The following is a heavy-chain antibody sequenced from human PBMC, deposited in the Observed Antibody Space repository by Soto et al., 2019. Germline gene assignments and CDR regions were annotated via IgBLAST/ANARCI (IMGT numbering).Heavy chain of an antibody. V-gene: IGHV3-7*01. CDR3: ARDARTYYYYYYGMDV. CDR1: GFTFSSYW. Sequence: PGGSLRLSCAASGFTFSSYWISWVRQAPGKGLEWVANIKQDGSEKYYVDSVKGRFTISRDNAKNSLYLQMNSLRAEDTAVYYCARDARTYYYYYYGMDVWGQGTTVTVSS. D-gene: IGHD6-6*01. CDR2: IKQDGSEK. J-gene: IGHJ6*02.